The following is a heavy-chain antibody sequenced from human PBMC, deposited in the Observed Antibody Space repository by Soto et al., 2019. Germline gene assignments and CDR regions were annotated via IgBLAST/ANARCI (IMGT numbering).Heavy chain of an antibody. V-gene: IGHV1-69*06. CDR1: GGTFDNYA. Sequence: VQLVQSGAEVKKPGSSVIVSCKASGGTFDNYAISWVRQAPGQGLEWMGGIIPIIGTPSYAQRFQGRVTFIADKSTRTAYMEVRSLRSEDTAVYYCAREKNIVVLPLLSLDFWGQGTQVIVSS. J-gene: IGHJ4*02. CDR2: IIPIIGTP. D-gene: IGHD2-21*01. CDR3: AREKNIVVLPLLSLDF.